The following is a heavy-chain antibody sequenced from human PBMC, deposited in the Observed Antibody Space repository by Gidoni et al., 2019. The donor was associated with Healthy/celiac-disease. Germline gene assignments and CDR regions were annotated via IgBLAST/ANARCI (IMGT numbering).Heavy chain of an antibody. CDR2: INPNSGGT. CDR3: ARDRAVAGTGDNWFDP. CDR1: GYTFTGYY. V-gene: IGHV1-2*02. J-gene: IGHJ5*02. Sequence: QVQLVQSGAEVKKPGASVKVSCKASGYTFTGYYMHWVRQAPGQGLEWMGWINPNSGGTNYAQKFQGRVTMTRDTSIITAYMELSRLRSDDTAVYYCARDRAVAGTGDNWFDPWGQGTLVTVSS. D-gene: IGHD6-19*01.